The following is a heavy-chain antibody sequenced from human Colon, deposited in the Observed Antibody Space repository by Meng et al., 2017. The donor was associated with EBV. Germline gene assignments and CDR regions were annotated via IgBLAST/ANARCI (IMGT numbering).Heavy chain of an antibody. CDR2: IHHSGSA. J-gene: IGHJ4*02. CDR3: ASFDHIPRRNYFDY. Sequence: LRQRPGHELIVPSPPLYLPATFSGGSMGSGKYYWGWIRQPPGKGLELIGYIHHSGSAYSNPSLKSRVSISVDTSKSQFSLNLNSMTAADTAVYYCASFDHIPRRNYFDYWGQGTLVTVSS. D-gene: IGHD2-21*01. V-gene: IGHV4-30-4*01. CDR1: GGSMGSGKYY.